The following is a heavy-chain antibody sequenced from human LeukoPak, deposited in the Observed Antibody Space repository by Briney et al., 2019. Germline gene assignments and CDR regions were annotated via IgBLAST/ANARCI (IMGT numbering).Heavy chain of an antibody. J-gene: IGHJ6*02. CDR3: ASSTSVGYCSGGSCFPGYYYGMDV. V-gene: IGHV3-11*06. CDR2: ISSSSSYT. D-gene: IGHD2-15*01. Sequence: GGSLRLSCAASGFTFSTYAMSWIRQAPGKGLEWVSYISSSSSYTNYADSVKGRFTISRDNAKSSLYLQMNSLRAEDTAVYYCASSTSVGYCSGGSCFPGYYYGMDVWGQGTTVTVSS. CDR1: GFTFSTYA.